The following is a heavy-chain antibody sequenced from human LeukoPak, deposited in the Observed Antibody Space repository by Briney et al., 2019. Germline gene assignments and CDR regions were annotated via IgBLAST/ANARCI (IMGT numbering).Heavy chain of an antibody. CDR1: DGSISSSNYY. Sequence: SETLSLTCTVSDGSISSSNYYWGWIRQPPGQGLEWIGTIYYSGSTYYNPSLKSRVTISVDTSKNQFSLKVNSVTAADTAVYYCARDLAGHFGGFYFDYWGQGTLVTVSS. CDR3: ARDLAGHFGGFYFDY. CDR2: IYYSGST. J-gene: IGHJ4*02. V-gene: IGHV4-39*07. D-gene: IGHD2-21*01.